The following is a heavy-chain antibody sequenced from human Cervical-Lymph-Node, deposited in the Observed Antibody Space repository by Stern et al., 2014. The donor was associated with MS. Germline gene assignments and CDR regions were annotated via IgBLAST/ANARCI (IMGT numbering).Heavy chain of an antibody. CDR1: GFTFSSYA. V-gene: IGHV3-23*04. Sequence: EVQLVESGGGLVQPGGSLRLSCAASGFTFSSYAMSWVRQAPGKGLEWVSAISGSGGSTYYADSVKGRFTISRDNSKNTLYLQMNSLRAEDTAVYYCAKARRSRGYSYGLNYYFDYWGQGTLVTVSS. CDR2: ISGSGGST. D-gene: IGHD5-18*01. CDR3: AKARRSRGYSYGLNYYFDY. J-gene: IGHJ4*02.